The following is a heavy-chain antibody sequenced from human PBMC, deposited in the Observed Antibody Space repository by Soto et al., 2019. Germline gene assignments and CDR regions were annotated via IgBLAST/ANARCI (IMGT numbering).Heavy chain of an antibody. Sequence: QVQLQESGPGLVKPSGTLSLTCPVSGDSVRSGSFSWSWIRQPPGKGLGWIGYISYTGNTNYNPSLKSRVTISVDTSKNQFSLNLRSVTAADTALYYCARGYSGHDYPYWGQGTLVTVSS. V-gene: IGHV4-61*01. CDR2: ISYTGNT. CDR3: ARGYSGHDYPY. J-gene: IGHJ4*02. D-gene: IGHD5-12*01. CDR1: GDSVRSGSFS.